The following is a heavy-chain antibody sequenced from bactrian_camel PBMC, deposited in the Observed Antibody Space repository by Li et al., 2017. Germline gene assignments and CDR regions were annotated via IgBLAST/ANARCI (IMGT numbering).Heavy chain of an antibody. CDR3: AADRGNFGYQLRARTFDF. J-gene: IGHJ6*01. CDR1: GFTFSNYA. D-gene: IGHD3*01. V-gene: IGHV3S11*01. Sequence: DVQLVESGGGLAQPGGSLRLSCAASGFTFSNYAMGWVRQAPGKGLEWVSSIYRDGSNTYYADSVKGRPTISRDNAKNTMYLQMNSLKSEDTAMYHCAADRGNFGYQLRARTFDFWGQGTQVTVS. CDR2: IYRDGSNT.